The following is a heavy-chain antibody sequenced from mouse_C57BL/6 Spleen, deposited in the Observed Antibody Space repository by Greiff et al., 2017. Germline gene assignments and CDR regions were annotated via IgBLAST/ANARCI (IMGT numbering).Heavy chain of an antibody. V-gene: IGHV1-22*01. J-gene: IGHJ2*01. CDR2: INPNNGGT. Sequence: EVKLMESGPELVKPGASVKMSCKASGYTFTDYNMHWVKQSHGKSLEWIGYINPNNGGTSYNQKFKGKATLTVNKSSSTAYMELRSLTSEDSAVYYCAREGWLLRLFDYWGQGTTLTVSS. CDR1: GYTFTDYN. CDR3: AREGWLLRLFDY. D-gene: IGHD2-3*01.